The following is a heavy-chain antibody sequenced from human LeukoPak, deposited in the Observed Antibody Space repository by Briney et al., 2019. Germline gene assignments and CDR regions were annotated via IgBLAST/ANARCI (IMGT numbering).Heavy chain of an antibody. D-gene: IGHD2-2*01. CDR1: GFTFSSYS. CDR2: ISSSSSYI. J-gene: IGHJ4*02. CDR3: AREGVVVPAAPLDY. V-gene: IGHV3-21*01. Sequence: GGSLRLSCAASGFTFSSYSMNWVRQAPGKGLEWVSSISSSSSYIYYAGSVKGRFTISRDNAKNSLYLQMNSLRAEDTAVYYRAREGVVVPAAPLDYWGQGTLVTVSS.